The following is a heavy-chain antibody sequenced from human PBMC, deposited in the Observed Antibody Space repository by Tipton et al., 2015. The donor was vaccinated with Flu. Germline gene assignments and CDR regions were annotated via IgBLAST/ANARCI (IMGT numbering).Heavy chain of an antibody. CDR3: ARGTEYYDTTSPEGAFDI. J-gene: IGHJ3*02. V-gene: IGHV4-34*01. D-gene: IGHD3-22*01. CDR1: GGSFSGYY. CDR2: INHSGST. Sequence: TLSLTCAVYGGSFSGYYWSWIRQPPGKGLEWIGEINHSGSTNYNPSLKSRVTMSVDTSKNQFFLKLSSVTAADTAMYYCARGTEYYDTTSPEGAFDIWGQGTMVTVSS.